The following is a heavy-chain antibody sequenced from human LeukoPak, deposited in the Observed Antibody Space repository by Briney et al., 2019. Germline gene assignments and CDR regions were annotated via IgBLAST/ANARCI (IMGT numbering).Heavy chain of an antibody. D-gene: IGHD6-13*01. Sequence: PMASVGVSCKASGYTFTGYYMHWVRQAPGQGLEWMGRINPNSGGTNYAQKFQGRVTMTRDTSISTAYMELSRLRSDDTAVYYCARYFPGIAAAYYYYYGMDVWGQGTTVTVSS. J-gene: IGHJ6*02. CDR3: ARYFPGIAAAYYYYYGMDV. CDR2: INPNSGGT. CDR1: GYTFTGYY. V-gene: IGHV1-2*06.